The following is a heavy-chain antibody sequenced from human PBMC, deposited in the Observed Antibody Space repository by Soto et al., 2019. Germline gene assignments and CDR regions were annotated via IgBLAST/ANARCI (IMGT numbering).Heavy chain of an antibody. Sequence: ASVKVSCKASGYTFTSYCISWVRQAPGQGLEWMGWISAYNGNTNYAQNLQGRVTMTTDTSTSTAYMELRSLRSDDTTVYYCATSKITYYYDSSGYYSEYFHYWGQGTLVTVSS. CDR2: ISAYNGNT. D-gene: IGHD3-22*01. CDR1: GYTFTSYC. J-gene: IGHJ4*02. V-gene: IGHV1-18*01. CDR3: ATSKITYYYDSSGYYSEYFHY.